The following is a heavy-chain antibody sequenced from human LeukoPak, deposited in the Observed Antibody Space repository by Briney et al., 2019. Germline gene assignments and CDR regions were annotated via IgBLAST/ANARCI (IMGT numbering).Heavy chain of an antibody. CDR1: GGSISSSSYY. V-gene: IGHV4-39*01. J-gene: IGHJ4*02. CDR2: IYYSGST. CDR3: VRGGVFSGNGPFDS. Sequence: PSETLSLTCTVSGGSISSSSYYWGWIRQPPGKGLEWIGSIYYSGSTYYNPSLKSRVTISVDPSMTQFSLRLSAVTAADTAVYYCVRGGVFSGNGPFDSWGQGTLVTVSS. D-gene: IGHD5-12*01.